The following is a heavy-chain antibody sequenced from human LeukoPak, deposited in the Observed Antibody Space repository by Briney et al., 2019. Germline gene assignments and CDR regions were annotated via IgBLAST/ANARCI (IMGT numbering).Heavy chain of an antibody. V-gene: IGHV3-66*02. CDR3: ARDVRYYDSSGPQNY. CDR2: IYSGGST. CDR1: GFTVSSNY. J-gene: IGHJ4*02. D-gene: IGHD3-22*01. Sequence: PGGSLRLSCAASGFTVSSNYMSWVRQAPGKGLEWVSVIYSGGSTYYADSVKGRFTISRDNSKNTLYLQMNSLRAEDTAVYYCARDVRYYDSSGPQNYWGQGTLVTVSS.